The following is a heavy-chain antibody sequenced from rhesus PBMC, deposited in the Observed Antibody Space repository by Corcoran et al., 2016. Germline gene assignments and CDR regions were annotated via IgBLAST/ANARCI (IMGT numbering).Heavy chain of an antibody. J-gene: IGHJ6*01. CDR3: AKGGYCSGGVCYADGLDS. Sequence: EVQLVESGGGLVQPGGSLRLSCAASGFTFSSYGMSWVRQSPGKGLGWVSYISNGGGSTYYADSVKGRFTISRDNSKNTLSLQMNSLRAEDTAVYYCAKGGYCSGGVCYADGLDSWGQGVVVTVSS. V-gene: IGHV3S5*01. CDR2: ISNGGGST. D-gene: IGHD2-8*01. CDR1: GFTFSSYG.